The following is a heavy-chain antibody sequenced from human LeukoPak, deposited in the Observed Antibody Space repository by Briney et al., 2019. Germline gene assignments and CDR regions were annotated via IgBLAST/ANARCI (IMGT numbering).Heavy chain of an antibody. J-gene: IGHJ4*02. Sequence: ASVKVSCKSSGYAFSDYYIHWVRQAPGQGLEWMGIFNPSDGRATYTQKFQGRVTMTRDTSTSTVYMDLSSLRSDDTAVYYCARQAVTTGWYFDYWGQGTLVAVSS. D-gene: IGHD4-17*01. V-gene: IGHV1-46*01. CDR1: GYAFSDYY. CDR3: ARQAVTTGWYFDY. CDR2: FNPSDGRA.